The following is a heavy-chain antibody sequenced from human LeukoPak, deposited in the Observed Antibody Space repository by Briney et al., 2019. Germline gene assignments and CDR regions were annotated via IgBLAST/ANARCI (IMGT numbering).Heavy chain of an antibody. D-gene: IGHD3-22*01. CDR2: INPSGGST. Sequence: ASVKVSCKASGYTFTSYYTHWVRQAPGQGLEWMGIINPSGGSTSYAQKFQGRVTMTRDTSTSTVYMELSSLRSEDTAVYYCARTDGTDYDSSGYGFDYWGQGTLVTVSS. J-gene: IGHJ4*02. V-gene: IGHV1-46*01. CDR3: ARTDGTDYDSSGYGFDY. CDR1: GYTFTSYY.